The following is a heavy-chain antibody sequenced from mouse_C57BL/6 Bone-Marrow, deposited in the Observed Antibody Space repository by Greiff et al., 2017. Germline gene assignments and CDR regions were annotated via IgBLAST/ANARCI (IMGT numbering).Heavy chain of an antibody. CDR1: GYTFTSYW. J-gene: IGHJ4*01. CDR3: ARGAYYGSRNYYAMDY. CDR2: IHPNSGST. Sequence: VQLQQPGAELVKPGASVKLSCKASGYTFTSYWMHWVKQRPGQGLEWIGMIHPNSGSTNYNEKFKSKATLTVDKSSSTAYMQLSSLTSEDSAVYYCARGAYYGSRNYYAMDYWGQGTSVTVSS. D-gene: IGHD1-1*01. V-gene: IGHV1-64*01.